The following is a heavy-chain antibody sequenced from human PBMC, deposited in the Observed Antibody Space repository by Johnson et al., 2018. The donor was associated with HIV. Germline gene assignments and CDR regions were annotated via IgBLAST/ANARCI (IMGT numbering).Heavy chain of an antibody. Sequence: VQLVESGGGVVRPGGSLRLSCAASGFAFHDRGMSWVRQAPGKGLEWVSGINGNGGSTAYADSVKGRFTISRDNAKNTLYLQMNSLRAEDTAVYYCASNGGSIVGATLHAFDIWGQGTMVTVSS. CDR2: INGNGGST. V-gene: IGHV3-20*04. CDR3: ASNGGSIVGATLHAFDI. CDR1: GFAFHDRG. J-gene: IGHJ3*02. D-gene: IGHD1-26*01.